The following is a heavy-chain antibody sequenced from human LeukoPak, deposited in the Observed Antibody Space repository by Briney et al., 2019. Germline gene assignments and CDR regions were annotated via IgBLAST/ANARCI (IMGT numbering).Heavy chain of an antibody. CDR1: GGSISSYY. CDR3: ARGRSYYDFWSGYYYYYMDV. Sequence: SETLSLTCTVSGGSISSYYWSWIRQPPGKGLEWIGYIYYSGSTNYNPSLKSRVTISVDTSKNQFSLKLSSVTAADTAVYYCARGRSYYDFWSGYYYYYMDVWGKGTTVTISS. CDR2: IYYSGST. J-gene: IGHJ6*03. V-gene: IGHV4-59*12. D-gene: IGHD3-3*01.